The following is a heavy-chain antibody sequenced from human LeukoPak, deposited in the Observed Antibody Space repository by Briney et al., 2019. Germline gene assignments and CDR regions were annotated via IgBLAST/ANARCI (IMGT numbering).Heavy chain of an antibody. CDR3: TKDPPRIGDPHLTFDS. J-gene: IGHJ4*02. CDR2: ISGTGGSK. V-gene: IGHV3-23*01. D-gene: IGHD1-26*01. Sequence: PGGALRLSCAASGFPFSSYAMTWVPQAPGKGLEWVSGISGTGGSKYYANSVKCRCTNSRDNSKNTLYQPTNSLRAEDMAAYYCTKDPPRIGDPHLTFDSWGQGTLVTVSS. CDR1: GFPFSSYA.